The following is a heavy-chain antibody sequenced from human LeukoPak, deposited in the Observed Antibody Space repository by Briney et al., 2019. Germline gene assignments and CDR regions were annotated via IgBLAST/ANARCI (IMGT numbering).Heavy chain of an antibody. CDR2: TYSDVNT. Sequence: PAGSLTLTCAASGFTVSSNYMIWVRHAPGQGMEWVSITYSDVNTNYADSVKGRVTISRDNSKSTLSLQMSSLRAEDAAVYYCARKNDLFNAAFDIWGQGTVVTVSS. V-gene: IGHV3-53*01. CDR3: ARKNDLFNAAFDI. CDR1: GFTVSSNY. J-gene: IGHJ3*02. D-gene: IGHD2/OR15-2a*01.